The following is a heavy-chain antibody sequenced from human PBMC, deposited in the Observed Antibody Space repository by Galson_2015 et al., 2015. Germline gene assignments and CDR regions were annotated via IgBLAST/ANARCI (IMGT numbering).Heavy chain of an antibody. D-gene: IGHD3-10*02. V-gene: IGHV5-51*01. Sequence: QSGAEVKKPGESLTISCKGSGYSFTSYWIGWVRQMPGKGLEWMGIIYPGDSDTRYSPSFQGQVTISADKSISTAYLQWSSLKASDTAMYYCAARVFGELSQYYFDYWGQGTPVTVSS. CDR3: AARVFGELSQYYFDY. J-gene: IGHJ4*02. CDR1: GYSFTSYW. CDR2: IYPGDSDT.